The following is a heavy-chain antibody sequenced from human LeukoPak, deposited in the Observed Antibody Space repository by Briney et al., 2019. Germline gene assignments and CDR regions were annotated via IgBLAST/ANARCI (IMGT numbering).Heavy chain of an antibody. J-gene: IGHJ4*02. CDR1: GFTFSSSD. V-gene: IGHV3-30*02. CDR3: AKDSMVRGVITRYFDY. Sequence: GGSLRLSCAASGFTFSSSDMHWVRQAPGKGLEWVAFIRYDGNNKYYADSVKGRFTISRDNSKNTLYLQMNSLRAEDTAVYYCAKDSMVRGVITRYFDYWGQGTLVTVSS. CDR2: IRYDGNNK. D-gene: IGHD3-10*01.